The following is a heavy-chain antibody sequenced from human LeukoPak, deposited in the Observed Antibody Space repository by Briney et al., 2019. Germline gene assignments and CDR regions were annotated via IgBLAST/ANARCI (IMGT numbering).Heavy chain of an antibody. Sequence: GGSLRLFCAASGFTFSSYSMNWVRQAPGKGLEWVSSISSSSSYIYYADSVKGRFTISRDNAKNSLYLQMNSLRAEDTAAYYCARDSPLVVPFDYWGQGTLVTVSS. D-gene: IGHD2-15*01. CDR3: ARDSPLVVPFDY. J-gene: IGHJ4*02. CDR2: ISSSSSYI. V-gene: IGHV3-21*01. CDR1: GFTFSSYS.